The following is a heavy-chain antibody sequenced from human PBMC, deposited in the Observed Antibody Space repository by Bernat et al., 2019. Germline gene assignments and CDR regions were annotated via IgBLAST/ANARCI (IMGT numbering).Heavy chain of an antibody. CDR2: ISYDGSNK. CDR3: AKDRGYYDSSGWDY. J-gene: IGHJ4*02. Sequence: QVQLVESGGGVVQPGRSLRLSCAASGFTFSSYGMHWVRQAPGKGLEWVAVISYDGSNKYYADSVKGRFTISRDNSKNTLYLQMNSLRAEDTAVYYCAKDRGYYDSSGWDYWSQGTLVTVSS. D-gene: IGHD3-22*01. V-gene: IGHV3-30*18. CDR1: GFTFSSYG.